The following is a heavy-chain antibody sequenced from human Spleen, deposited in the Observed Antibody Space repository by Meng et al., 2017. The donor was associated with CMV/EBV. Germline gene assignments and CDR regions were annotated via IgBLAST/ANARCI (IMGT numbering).Heavy chain of an antibody. CDR3: APRQLLYRFWFHP. V-gene: IGHV4-34*01. CDR2: IDHSGST. Sequence: TCAVYGGSFSGYYWSWIRQPPGKGLEWIGEIDHSGSTNYNPSLKGRVTISIDTSKNQISLKLSSATAADTAIYYCAPRQLLYRFWFHPWGQGTLVTVSS. J-gene: IGHJ5*02. CDR1: GGSFSGYY. D-gene: IGHD2-2*01.